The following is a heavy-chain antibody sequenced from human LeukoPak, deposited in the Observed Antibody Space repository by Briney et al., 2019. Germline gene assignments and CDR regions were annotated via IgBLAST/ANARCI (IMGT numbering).Heavy chain of an antibody. Sequence: GGSLRLSCAASGFTFSDYAMSWVRQAPGKGLEWVSTISDSGGSTYYAGSVKGRFTISRDNSKNTLYLQMNSLRAEDTAIHYCAKVPYSDYGSGRPPFMDVWGQGTTVAASS. J-gene: IGHJ6*02. CDR2: ISDSGGST. V-gene: IGHV3-23*01. CDR1: GFTFSDYA. D-gene: IGHD3-10*01. CDR3: AKVPYSDYGSGRPPFMDV.